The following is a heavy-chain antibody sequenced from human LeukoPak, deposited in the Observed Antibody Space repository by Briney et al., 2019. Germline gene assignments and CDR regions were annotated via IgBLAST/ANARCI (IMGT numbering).Heavy chain of an antibody. J-gene: IGHJ4*02. D-gene: IGHD3-10*01. CDR3: ARDAHYYGSGSYYRAFDY. CDR1: GGSIRGYY. V-gene: IGHV4-59*12. Sequence: SETLSLTCNVSGGSIRGYYWSWTRQPPGKGLEWIGYIYSSGSTNYNPSLKSRVTISVDKSKNQFSLKLSSVTAADTAVYYCARDAHYYGSGSYYRAFDYWGQGTLVTVSS. CDR2: IYSSGST.